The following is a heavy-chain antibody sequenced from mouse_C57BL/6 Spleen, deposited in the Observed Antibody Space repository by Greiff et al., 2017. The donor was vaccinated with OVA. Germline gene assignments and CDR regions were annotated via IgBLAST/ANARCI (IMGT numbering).Heavy chain of an antibody. J-gene: IGHJ3*01. V-gene: IGHV5-4*03. CDR3: ADYYGTGFAY. Sequence: EVNVVESGGGLVKPGGSLKLSCAASGFTFSSYAMSWVRQTPEKRLEWVATISDGGSYTYYPDNVKGRFTISRDNAKNNLYLQMSHLKSEDTAMYYCADYYGTGFAYWGQGTLVTVSA. D-gene: IGHD1-1*01. CDR1: GFTFSSYA. CDR2: ISDGGSYT.